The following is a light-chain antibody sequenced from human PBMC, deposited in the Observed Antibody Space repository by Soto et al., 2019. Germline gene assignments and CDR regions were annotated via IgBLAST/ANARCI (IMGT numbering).Light chain of an antibody. CDR1: QDITNY. V-gene: IGKV1-9*01. CDR3: QQFNSYPFT. Sequence: DIPLTQSPSFLSASIGDRVTITCRASQDITNYLAWYQQKPGKAPKLLIYATSTLQGGVPSRFSGSGSGTEFTLTISSLQPEDFATYYCQQFNSYPFTFGPGTKVDIK. CDR2: ATS. J-gene: IGKJ3*01.